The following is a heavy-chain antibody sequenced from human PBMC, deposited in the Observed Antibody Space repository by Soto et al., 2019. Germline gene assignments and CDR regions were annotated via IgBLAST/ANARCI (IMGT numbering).Heavy chain of an antibody. Sequence: EVQLLESGGGLVQPGGSLRLSCEASGFTFSSYAMSWVRQAPGKGLEWVSAISGSGGSTYYADSVKGRFTISRDNSKNTLYLQMNSLRAEDTAVYYCATDGPRDYYDSSGPNNFDYWGQGTLVTVSS. CDR1: GFTFSSYA. V-gene: IGHV3-23*01. D-gene: IGHD3-22*01. CDR3: ATDGPRDYYDSSGPNNFDY. J-gene: IGHJ4*02. CDR2: ISGSGGST.